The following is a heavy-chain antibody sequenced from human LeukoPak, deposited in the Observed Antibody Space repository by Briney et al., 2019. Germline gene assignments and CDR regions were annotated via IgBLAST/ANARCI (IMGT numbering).Heavy chain of an antibody. Sequence: SETLSLTCTVSGDSISTYYWSWIRQPPGKGLEWIGYVYYSGSTNYNPSLKSRVSISVDTSKNQFSLKLSSVTAADTAVYYCARLYYYYGLDVWGQGTTVTVSS. V-gene: IGHV4-59*08. CDR3: ARLYYYYGLDV. J-gene: IGHJ6*02. CDR1: GDSISTYY. CDR2: VYYSGST.